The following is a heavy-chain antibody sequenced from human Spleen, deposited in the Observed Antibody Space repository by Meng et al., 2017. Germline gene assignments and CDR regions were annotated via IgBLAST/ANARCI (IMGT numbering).Heavy chain of an antibody. CDR2: ISGSGGST. Sequence: GESLKISCAASGFTFSSYAMTWVRQAPGKGLEWVSSISGSGGSTYYADSVKGRFTISRDNSKITLSLQMNNLRAEDTAVYYCAKVRLSNYYYYYDMDVWGQGTTVTVSS. CDR1: GFTFSSYA. D-gene: IGHD2/OR15-2a*01. CDR3: AKVRLSNYYYYYDMDV. V-gene: IGHV3-23*01. J-gene: IGHJ6*02.